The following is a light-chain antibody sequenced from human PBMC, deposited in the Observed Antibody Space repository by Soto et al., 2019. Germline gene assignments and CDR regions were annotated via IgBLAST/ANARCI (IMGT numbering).Light chain of an antibody. CDR1: QDINGR. V-gene: IGKV1-39*01. Sequence: DGQITQSPSSRSAAIGGRCTSAFRASQDINGRLKWYQQTRGRGPKLVIYGASNLESGVPSRFSGSGAGTDLTITISGLQPEDFASYYCQQCYSPHLSFGGGTKVDVK. J-gene: IGKJ4*01. CDR3: QQCYSPHLS. CDR2: GAS.